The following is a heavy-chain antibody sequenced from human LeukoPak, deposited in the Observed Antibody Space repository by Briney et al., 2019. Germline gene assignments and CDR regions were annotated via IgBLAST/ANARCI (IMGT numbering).Heavy chain of an antibody. CDR1: GFTFSSYA. J-gene: IGHJ4*02. Sequence: GSLRLSCAASGFTFSSYAMHWVRQAPGKGLEWVAVISYDGSNKYYADSVKGRFTISRDNSKNTLYLQMNSLRAEDTVVYYCARDHDYSLDYWGQGTLVTVSS. V-gene: IGHV3-30*01. CDR3: ARDHDYSLDY. D-gene: IGHD3-16*01. CDR2: ISYDGSNK.